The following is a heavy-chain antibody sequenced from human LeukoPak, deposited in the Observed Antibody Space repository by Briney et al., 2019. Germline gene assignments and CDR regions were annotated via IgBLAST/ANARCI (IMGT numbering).Heavy chain of an antibody. V-gene: IGHV3-53*01. CDR2: IYPAGTT. CDR1: GFTVSNSY. CDR3: AREQAYWFGP. J-gene: IGHJ5*02. Sequence: PGGSLRLSCAASGFTVSNSYMTWVRQAPGKGLEWVSFIYPAGTTSYADSVKGRFTISRDSSKNTLHLQTNSLRADDTAVYYCAREQAYWFGPWGQGSLVTVSS.